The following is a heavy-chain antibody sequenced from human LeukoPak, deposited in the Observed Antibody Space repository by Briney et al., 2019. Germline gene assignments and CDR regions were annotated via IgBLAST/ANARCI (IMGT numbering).Heavy chain of an antibody. D-gene: IGHD5-12*01. Sequence: GASVKVSCKASGGTFSSYAISWVRQAPGQGLEWMGGIIPIFGTANYAQKFQGRVTITADESTSTAYMELSSLRSEDTAVYYCARAAIAWATTYYFDYWGQGTLVTVSS. V-gene: IGHV1-69*13. CDR3: ARAAIAWATTYYFDY. J-gene: IGHJ4*02. CDR2: IIPIFGTA. CDR1: GGTFSSYA.